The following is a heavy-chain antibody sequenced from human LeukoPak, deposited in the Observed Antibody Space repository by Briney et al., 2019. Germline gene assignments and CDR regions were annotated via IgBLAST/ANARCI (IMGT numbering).Heavy chain of an antibody. V-gene: IGHV1-46*01. Sequence: ASVKVSCKASGYTFTSYYMHWVRQAPGQGLEWMGIINPSGGSTSYAQEFQGRVTMTRDTSTSTVYMELSSLRSEDTAVYYCARDLRWRSASYYYYYGMDVWGQGTTVTVSS. J-gene: IGHJ6*02. D-gene: IGHD4-23*01. CDR1: GYTFTSYY. CDR2: INPSGGST. CDR3: ARDLRWRSASYYYYYGMDV.